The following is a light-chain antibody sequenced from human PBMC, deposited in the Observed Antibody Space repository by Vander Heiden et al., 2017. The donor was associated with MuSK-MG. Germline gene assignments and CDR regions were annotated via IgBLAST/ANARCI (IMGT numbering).Light chain of an antibody. CDR3: CSYASSYTWV. Sequence: QSALTQPRSVSGSPGQSVIISCTGTSSDFGGYNYVSWYQQYPGNAPKLMIYDVSKRPSGVPDRFSGSKSGNTASLTISGLQAEDDADYYCCSYASSYTWVFGTGTKVTVL. V-gene: IGLV2-11*01. CDR1: SSDFGGYNY. CDR2: DVS. J-gene: IGLJ1*01.